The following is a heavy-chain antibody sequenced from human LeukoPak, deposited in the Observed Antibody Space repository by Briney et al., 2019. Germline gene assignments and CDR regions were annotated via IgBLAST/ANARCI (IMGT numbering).Heavy chain of an antibody. J-gene: IGHJ3*02. CDR1: GFSLSTSGVG. CDR3: AHTAYYYDSSGHADAFDI. CDR2: IYWDDYK. Sequence: SGPTLVKPTQTLTLTCTFSGFSLSTSGVGVGWIRQPPGKALEWLALIYWDDYKRYSPSLKSRLTITKDTSKNRVVLTMTNMDPVGTATYYCAHTAYYYDSSGHADAFDIWGQGTMVTVSS. V-gene: IGHV2-5*02. D-gene: IGHD3-22*01.